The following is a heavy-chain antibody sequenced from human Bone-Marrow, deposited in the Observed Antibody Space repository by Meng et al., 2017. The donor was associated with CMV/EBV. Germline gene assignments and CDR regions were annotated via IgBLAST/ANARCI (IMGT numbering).Heavy chain of an antibody. CDR3: ARIMSRGVINDAFDI. V-gene: IGHV1-2*02. Sequence: ASVKVSCKAYGYTFTGYYMHWVRQAPGQGLEWMGWINPNSGGTNYAQKFQGRVTMTRDTSISTAYMELSRLRSDDTAVYYCARIMSRGVINDAFDIWGQGTMVTVSS. CDR1: GYTFTGYY. J-gene: IGHJ3*02. CDR2: INPNSGGT. D-gene: IGHD3-10*01.